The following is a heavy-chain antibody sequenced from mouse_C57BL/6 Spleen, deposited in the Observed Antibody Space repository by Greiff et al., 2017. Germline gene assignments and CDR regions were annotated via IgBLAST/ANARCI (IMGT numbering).Heavy chain of an antibody. J-gene: IGHJ4*01. Sequence: LVAPSQSLSITCTVSGFSLTSYAISWVRQPPGKGLEWLGVIWTGGGTNYNSALKSRLSISKDNSKSQVFLKMNSLQTDDTARYYCARDDGYYNYAMDYWGQGTSVTVSS. D-gene: IGHD2-3*01. CDR2: IWTGGGT. V-gene: IGHV2-9-1*01. CDR3: ARDDGYYNYAMDY. CDR1: GFSLTSYA.